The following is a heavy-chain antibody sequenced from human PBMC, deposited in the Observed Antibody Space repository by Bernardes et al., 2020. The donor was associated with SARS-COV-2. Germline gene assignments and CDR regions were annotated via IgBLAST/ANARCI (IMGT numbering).Heavy chain of an antibody. J-gene: IGHJ6*02. V-gene: IGHV1-18*04. CDR3: VRADGSSSYLYDYGMDV. CDR1: GYTFRHFG. CDR2: ITAYSDYT. Sequence: ASMKVSCKASGYTFRHFGISWVRQAPGQGLEWMGWITAYSDYTNYAQKFQGRVTITTDTSTNTAYMELRSLRSDDTAMYFCVRADGSSSYLYDYGMDVWGQGTTVTVSS. D-gene: IGHD6-13*01.